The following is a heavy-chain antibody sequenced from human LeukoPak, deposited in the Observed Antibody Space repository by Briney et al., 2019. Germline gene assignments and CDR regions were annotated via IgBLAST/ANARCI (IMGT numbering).Heavy chain of an antibody. Sequence: GGSLRLSCAASGFTFNDYVMSWVRQAPGKGLEWVSGIDYSGGNTNYADSVLGRFTVSRDNSKNTLYLQMNSLRAEDTAVYYCAKDRDYGGNSNQDYWGQGTLVTVSS. CDR2: IDYSGGNT. D-gene: IGHD4-23*01. J-gene: IGHJ4*02. CDR3: AKDRDYGGNSNQDY. V-gene: IGHV3-23*01. CDR1: GFTFNDYV.